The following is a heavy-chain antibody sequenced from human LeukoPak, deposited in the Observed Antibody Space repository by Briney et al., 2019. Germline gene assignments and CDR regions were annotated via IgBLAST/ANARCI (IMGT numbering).Heavy chain of an antibody. V-gene: IGHV4-59*01. J-gene: IGHJ2*01. CDR2: IYHTGST. CDR3: ARVSTFDFISESFPYWYSDL. D-gene: IGHD3-16*01. Sequence: SETLSLTCSVSNDSLRSYYWSWIRQPPGKGLEWIGYIYHTGSTNYHPSLKSRVSFSIDTSKNQFSLRLSSVTAADTAVYYCARVSTFDFISESFPYWYSDLWGRGTLVIVS. CDR1: NDSLRSYY.